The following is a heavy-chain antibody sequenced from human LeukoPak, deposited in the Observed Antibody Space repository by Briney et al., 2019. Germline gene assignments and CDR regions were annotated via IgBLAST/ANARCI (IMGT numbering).Heavy chain of an antibody. J-gene: IGHJ6*02. Sequence: GESLKISCKGSGYSFTSYWIGWVRQMPGKGLEWMGIIYPGDSDTRYSPSFQGQVTISADKSISTAYLQWSSLKASDTAMCYCARLFGDYTFWTLGYDYSYYGMDVWGQGTTVTVSS. CDR3: ARLFGDYTFWTLGYDYSYYGMDV. CDR2: IYPGDSDT. V-gene: IGHV5-51*01. D-gene: IGHD4-17*01. CDR1: GYSFTSYW.